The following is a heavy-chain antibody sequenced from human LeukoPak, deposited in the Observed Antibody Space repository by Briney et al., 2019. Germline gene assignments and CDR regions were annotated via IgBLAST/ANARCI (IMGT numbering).Heavy chain of an antibody. CDR3: ARGGALDY. D-gene: IGHD2-15*01. J-gene: IGHJ4*02. V-gene: IGHV3-11*06. Sequence: PGGSLRLSCAASGFTFSDYYVSWIRQAPGNGLEWVSSISSSSSYIYYADSVKGRFTISRDNAKNSLYLQMNSLRAEDTAVYYCARGGALDYWGQGTLVTVSS. CDR2: ISSSSSYI. CDR1: GFTFSDYY.